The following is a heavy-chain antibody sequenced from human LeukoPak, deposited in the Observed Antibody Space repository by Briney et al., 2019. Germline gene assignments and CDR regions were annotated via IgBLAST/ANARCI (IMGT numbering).Heavy chain of an antibody. D-gene: IGHD1-14*01. Sequence: GGSLRLSCAASGFTFDDYTMHWVRQAPGKGLEWVSLIRWNGGSTYYADSVKGRFTISRDNSKNSLYLQMSSLRTEDTALYYCAKGTGRSTLNWFDPWGQGTLVTVSS. CDR3: AKGTGRSTLNWFDP. V-gene: IGHV3-43*01. CDR2: IRWNGGST. J-gene: IGHJ5*02. CDR1: GFTFDDYT.